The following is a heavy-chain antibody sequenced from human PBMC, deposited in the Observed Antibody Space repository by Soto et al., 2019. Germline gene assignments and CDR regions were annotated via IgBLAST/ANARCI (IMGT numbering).Heavy chain of an antibody. CDR3: AKAIVQATRGFDY. J-gene: IGHJ4*02. V-gene: IGHV3-23*01. CDR1: GFTFSSYA. D-gene: IGHD1-26*01. Sequence: GGSLRLSCAASGFTFSSYAMSWVRQAPGKGLEWVSTISGSAITTYYGDSVKGRFTISRDNSKNTLYLQMNSLRAEDTAIYYCAKAIVQATRGFDYWGQGTLVTVSS. CDR2: ISGSAITT.